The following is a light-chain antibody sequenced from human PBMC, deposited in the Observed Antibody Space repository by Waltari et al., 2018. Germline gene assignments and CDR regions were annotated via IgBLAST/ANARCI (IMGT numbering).Light chain of an antibody. Sequence: QSALTQPASVSGSPGQSITISCYGTSSDVGFYHYVSGYQQHPGKAPKLIIYDVSQRPSGVSDRFSGSKSGNTASLTISGLQAEDEADYYCNSYTGSNSWVFGGGTKVTVL. CDR3: NSYTGSNSWV. J-gene: IGLJ3*02. CDR1: SSDVGFYHY. V-gene: IGLV2-14*01. CDR2: DVS.